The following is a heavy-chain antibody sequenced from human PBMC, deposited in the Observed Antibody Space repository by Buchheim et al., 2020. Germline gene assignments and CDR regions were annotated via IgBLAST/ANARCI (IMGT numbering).Heavy chain of an antibody. D-gene: IGHD1-14*01. CDR1: GFTFSSYG. J-gene: IGHJ4*02. Sequence: QVQLVESGGGVVQPGRSLRLSCAASGFTFSSYGMHWVRQAPGKGLEWVAVIWYDGSNKYYADSVKGRFTISRENSKNTRYLQMNSLRAEDTAVYYCARDKRNRGSYFDYWGQGTL. CDR2: IWYDGSNK. CDR3: ARDKRNRGSYFDY. V-gene: IGHV3-33*01.